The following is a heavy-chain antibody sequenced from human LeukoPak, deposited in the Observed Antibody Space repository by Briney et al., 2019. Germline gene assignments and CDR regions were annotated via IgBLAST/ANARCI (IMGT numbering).Heavy chain of an antibody. CDR2: VNHSGST. J-gene: IGHJ4*02. Sequence: SETLSLTCAVYGGSFSGYYWSWIRQPPGKGLEWIGEVNHSGSTNYNPSLKSRVTISVDTSKNQFSLKLSSVTAADTAVYYCAREGVVGAYGHFDYWGQGTLVTVSS. D-gene: IGHD2-15*01. CDR3: AREGVVGAYGHFDY. CDR1: GGSFSGYY. V-gene: IGHV4-34*01.